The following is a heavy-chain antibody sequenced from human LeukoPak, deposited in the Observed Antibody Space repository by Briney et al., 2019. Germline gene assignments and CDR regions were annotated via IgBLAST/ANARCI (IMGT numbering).Heavy chain of an antibody. J-gene: IGHJ3*02. CDR3: AREGDGFDI. CDR1: GFTFSRYR. CDR2: IKQDVGDE. V-gene: IGHV3-7*01. Sequence: PGGSLRPSCAGSGFTFSRYRISWVRQAPGKGLEWVASIKQDVGDEYYGDSVKGRFIISRDNGKNSLFLQMSSLRAEDTAVYYCAREGDGFDIWGQGTMVTVYS.